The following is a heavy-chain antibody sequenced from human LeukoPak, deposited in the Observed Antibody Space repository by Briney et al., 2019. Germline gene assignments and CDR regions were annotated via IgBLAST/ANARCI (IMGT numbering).Heavy chain of an antibody. Sequence: GGSLRLSCAASGFTFSTYVMSWVRQAPGRGLEWVSGISGSGGNTYYADSVKGRFIISRDNSKNTLYLQMNSLRAEDTAVYYCAKVRGIFVPFDPWGQGTLVTVSS. CDR3: AKVRGIFVPFDP. J-gene: IGHJ5*02. V-gene: IGHV3-23*01. CDR1: GFTFSTYV. D-gene: IGHD2-15*01. CDR2: ISGSGGNT.